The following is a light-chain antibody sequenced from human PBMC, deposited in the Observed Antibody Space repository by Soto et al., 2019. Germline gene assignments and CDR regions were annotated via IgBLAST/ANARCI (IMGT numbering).Light chain of an antibody. Sequence: AIRMTQSPSSFSASTGDRVTISCRASQDIGPFLAWYQQKPGKAPNLLIYSASTLQSGVPSRFSGSGSGTDFTLTISSLQSEDFATYYCQQYMRYPATFGQGTQL. CDR3: QQYMRYPAT. J-gene: IGKJ5*01. CDR1: QDIGPF. V-gene: IGKV1-8*01. CDR2: SAS.